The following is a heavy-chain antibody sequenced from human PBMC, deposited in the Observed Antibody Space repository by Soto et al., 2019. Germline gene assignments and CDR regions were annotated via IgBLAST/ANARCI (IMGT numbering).Heavy chain of an antibody. CDR2: IYYSGSTT. CDR1: GASISDHY. V-gene: IGHV4-59*11. D-gene: IGHD3-16*01. Sequence: QVQLQESGPGLVKPSETLSLTCSVSGASISDHYWSWIRQPPGKGLEYIGYIYYSGSTTNYSPSLKERVPLFGENVKDQLSLKLSSVAPCEKGGFYCARRPLLFEGWGQGTLGTVS. J-gene: IGHJ4*02. CDR3: ARRPLLFEG.